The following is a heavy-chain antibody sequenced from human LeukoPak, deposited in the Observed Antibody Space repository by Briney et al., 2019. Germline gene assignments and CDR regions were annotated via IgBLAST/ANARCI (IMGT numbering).Heavy chain of an antibody. V-gene: IGHV3-23*01. Sequence: PGGSLRLSCAASGFTFSSYAMSWVRQAPGKGLEWVSAISGSGGSTYYADSVKGRFTISRDNSKNTLYLQMNSLRAEDTAVYYCAKAGYYDILTGPLKSNWYFDLWGRGTLVTVSS. J-gene: IGHJ2*01. CDR3: AKAGYYDILTGPLKSNWYFDL. D-gene: IGHD3-9*01. CDR2: ISGSGGST. CDR1: GFTFSSYA.